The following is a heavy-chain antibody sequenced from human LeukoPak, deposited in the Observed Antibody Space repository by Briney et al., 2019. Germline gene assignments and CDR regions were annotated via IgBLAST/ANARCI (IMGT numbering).Heavy chain of an antibody. CDR3: ARSPRNYWYFDL. CDR2: IYPGASDA. J-gene: IGHJ2*01. Sequence: GESLTFSSKGSGSSFTSYWIGWVRHQPGEGREWRGMIYPGASDASYSPSFKGQVSISADKSISTAYLQWSSLKASDTAMYYSARSPRNYWYFDLWGRGTLVTVSS. CDR1: GSSFTSYW. V-gene: IGHV5-51*01.